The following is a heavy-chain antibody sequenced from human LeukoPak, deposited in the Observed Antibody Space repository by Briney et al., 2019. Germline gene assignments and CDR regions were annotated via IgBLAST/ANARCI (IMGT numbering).Heavy chain of an antibody. D-gene: IGHD4-17*01. CDR1: GYTFTDYY. Sequence: GASVKVSCKPSGYTFTDYYMHWVRQAPGQGLEWMGWINPNSGGTNYAQKFQGRVTVTRDTSISTAYMELSRLRSDDTAVYYCATQSGGTVTYNYWGQGTLVTVSS. CDR3: ATQSGGTVTYNY. J-gene: IGHJ4*02. V-gene: IGHV1-2*02. CDR2: INPNSGGT.